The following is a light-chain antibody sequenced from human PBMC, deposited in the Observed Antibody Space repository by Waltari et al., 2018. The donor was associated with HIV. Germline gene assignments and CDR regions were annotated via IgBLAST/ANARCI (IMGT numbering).Light chain of an antibody. J-gene: IGLJ6*01. Sequence: QSGLRQPPSTSRPPGQRVVISCSGSNSNVGKHYVSWFQQLPGAAPRLLTYRNDRRPSGVPDRFTAAKSGSSASLVISGLRSDDEAEYFCASWDDALSSWLFGGGTKLTVL. CDR3: ASWDDALSSWL. CDR2: RND. CDR1: NSNVGKHY. V-gene: IGLV1-47*01.